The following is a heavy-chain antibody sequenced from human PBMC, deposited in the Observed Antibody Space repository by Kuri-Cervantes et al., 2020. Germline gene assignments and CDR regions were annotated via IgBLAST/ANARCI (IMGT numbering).Heavy chain of an antibody. J-gene: IGHJ4*02. Sequence: SETLSLTCAVYGGSFSGNYWSWIRQPPGKGLEWIGEISHGGSTSYNPSLKSRVTISTDTSKNQFSLQLSSVTAADTAVYYCARVADGYDILTGYTIDYWGQGTLVTVSS. D-gene: IGHD3-9*01. CDR2: ISHGGST. V-gene: IGHV4-34*01. CDR1: GGSFSGNY. CDR3: ARVADGYDILTGYTIDY.